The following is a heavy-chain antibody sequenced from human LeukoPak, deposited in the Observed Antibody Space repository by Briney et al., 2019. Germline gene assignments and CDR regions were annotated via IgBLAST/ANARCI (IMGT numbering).Heavy chain of an antibody. CDR3: ARVSTAYFDY. CDR1: GFTFSTYI. CDR2: ISSSANHT. Sequence: GGSLRLSCAASGFTFSTYILNWVREAPGKGRQWVSSISSSANHTYYADSVKGRFSISRDNAKNSLYLQMNSLRAEDTAVYYCARVSTAYFDYWGQGNLVAVSS. V-gene: IGHV3-21*01. J-gene: IGHJ4*02. D-gene: IGHD1-26*01.